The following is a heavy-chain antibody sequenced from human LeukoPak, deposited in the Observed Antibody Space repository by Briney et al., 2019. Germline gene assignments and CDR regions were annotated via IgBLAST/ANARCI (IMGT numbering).Heavy chain of an antibody. D-gene: IGHD6-19*01. V-gene: IGHV3-74*01. J-gene: IGHJ4*02. CDR2: INSDGSST. Sequence: GGSLRLSCAASGFTFSSYWMHWVRQAPGKGLVWVSRINSDGSSTSYADSVKGRFTISRDNSKNTLYLQMNSLRAEDTAVYYCAKNQRSGWYSDYWGQGTLVTVSS. CDR1: GFTFSSYW. CDR3: AKNQRSGWYSDY.